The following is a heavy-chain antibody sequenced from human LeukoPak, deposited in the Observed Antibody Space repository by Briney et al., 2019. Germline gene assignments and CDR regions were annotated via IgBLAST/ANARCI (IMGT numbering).Heavy chain of an antibody. Sequence: PGGSLRLSCAASGFTFSIYAMSWVRQAPGKGLEWVGFIRSKAYGGTTEYAASVKGRFTISRDNAKNSLYLQMNNPRAEDTALYYCAKDRGVGIVVVKVGAFDIWGQGTMVTVSS. CDR2: IRSKAYGGTT. J-gene: IGHJ3*02. D-gene: IGHD3-22*01. CDR3: AKDRGVGIVVVKVGAFDI. V-gene: IGHV3-49*04. CDR1: GFTFSIYA.